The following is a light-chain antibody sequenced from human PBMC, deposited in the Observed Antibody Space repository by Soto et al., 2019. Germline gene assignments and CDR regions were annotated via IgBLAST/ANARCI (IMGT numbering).Light chain of an antibody. CDR2: GAS. J-gene: IGKJ1*01. CDR3: QQSYNAPPT. CDR1: QTISTY. Sequence: DIQMTQSPSSLSASVGDRVTITCRASQTISTYLNWYQQKPGKAPNLLIYGASSLQSGVPSRFSGSGSGTDVTLTISSLQPEDFATYYCQQSYNAPPTFGQGTKVEIK. V-gene: IGKV1-39*01.